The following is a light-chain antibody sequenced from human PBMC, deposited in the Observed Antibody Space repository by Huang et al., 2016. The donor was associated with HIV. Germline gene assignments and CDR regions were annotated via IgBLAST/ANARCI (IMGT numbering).Light chain of an antibody. Sequence: DIQMTPSPSSLSTFVGDRVTITCRASQNINTFLHWYQEKPGKAPRLLIYSASRLEKGVPTRFSSSASGTLFTLAVSSVQPDDYATYYCQQTYRTRYTFGQGTKLDIK. J-gene: IGKJ2*01. CDR3: QQTYRTRYT. V-gene: IGKV1-39*01. CDR1: QNINTF. CDR2: SAS.